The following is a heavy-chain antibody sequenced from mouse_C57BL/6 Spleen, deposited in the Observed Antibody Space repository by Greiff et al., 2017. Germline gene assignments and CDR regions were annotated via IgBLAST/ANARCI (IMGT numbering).Heavy chain of an antibody. CDR1: GFSLTSYG. V-gene: IGHV2-2*01. CDR3: ARIANDYDLAY. CDR2: IWSGGST. D-gene: IGHD2-4*01. J-gene: IGHJ3*01. Sequence: QVQLQQSGPGLVQPSQSLSITCTVSGFSLTSYGVHWVRQSPGKGLEWLGVIWSGGSTDYNAAFISRLSISKDNSKSQVFFKMNSLQADDTAIYYCARIANDYDLAYWGQGTLVTVSA.